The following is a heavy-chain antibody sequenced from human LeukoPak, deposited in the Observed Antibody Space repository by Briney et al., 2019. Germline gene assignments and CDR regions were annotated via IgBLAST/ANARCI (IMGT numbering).Heavy chain of an antibody. CDR3: AKENTVAGIHPVDDY. CDR2: ISGSGGST. V-gene: IGHV3-23*01. CDR1: GFTFSSYA. D-gene: IGHD6-19*01. Sequence: GGSLRLSCAASGFTFSSYAMSWVRQAPGKGLEWVSAISGSGGSTYYADSVKGRFTISRDNTKNHQYLQMTSLRAEDTAVYYCAKENTVAGIHPVDDYWGKGTLVTVSS. J-gene: IGHJ4*02.